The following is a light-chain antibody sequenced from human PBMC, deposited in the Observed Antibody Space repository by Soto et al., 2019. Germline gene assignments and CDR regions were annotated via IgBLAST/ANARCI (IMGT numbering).Light chain of an antibody. CDR3: PQATSFPPYT. Sequence: DSQMTQSPSSVAASVGDRVTITCRASQGISSWVAWYQQKPGKAPKLLIYAASSLQSGVPSRFSGSRSGTDFTLTISSLQPEDFAAFYRPQATSFPPYTFGQGPKLEIK. V-gene: IGKV1-12*01. J-gene: IGKJ2*01. CDR2: AAS. CDR1: QGISSW.